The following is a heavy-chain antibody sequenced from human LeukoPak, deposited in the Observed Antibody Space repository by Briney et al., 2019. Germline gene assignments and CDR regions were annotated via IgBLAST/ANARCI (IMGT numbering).Heavy chain of an antibody. Sequence: SETLSLTCAVSGGSISSGGYSWSWIRQPPGKGLGWIGYIYYSGSTYYNPSLKSRVTISVDTSKNQFSLKLSSVTAADTAVYYCARDPLDYYDSSGPSNDAFDIWGQGTMVTVSS. J-gene: IGHJ3*02. D-gene: IGHD3-22*01. V-gene: IGHV4-30-4*07. CDR2: IYYSGST. CDR1: GGSISSGGYS. CDR3: ARDPLDYYDSSGPSNDAFDI.